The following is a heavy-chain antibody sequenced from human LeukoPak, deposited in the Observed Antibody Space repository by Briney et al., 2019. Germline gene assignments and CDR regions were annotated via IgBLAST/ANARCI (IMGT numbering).Heavy chain of an antibody. CDR2: INPTSGGT. D-gene: IGHD2-21*01. CDR1: GYRFSAYY. V-gene: IGHV1-2*06. Sequence: ASVKVSCKASGYRFSAYYIHWVRQAPGQGLEWMGRINPTSGGTDYAQKFQGRVTMTRDTSINTAYMELNRLRSDDTATYYCARDGFPDYWGQGTLVIVSS. J-gene: IGHJ4*02. CDR3: ARDGFPDY.